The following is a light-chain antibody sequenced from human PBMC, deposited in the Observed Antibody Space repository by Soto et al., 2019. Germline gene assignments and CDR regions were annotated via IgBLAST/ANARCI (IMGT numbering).Light chain of an antibody. J-gene: IGKJ1*01. Sequence: IQMTQSPSFLSASVGDRVTITCRASQGIGTWLAWYQRKPGTGPKLLIHRASTLHSGVPSRFSGTASGTEFTLTISGLQPDDFATYFCHQYFSYWSFGQGTKV. V-gene: IGKV1-5*03. CDR1: QGIGTW. CDR2: RAS. CDR3: HQYFSYWS.